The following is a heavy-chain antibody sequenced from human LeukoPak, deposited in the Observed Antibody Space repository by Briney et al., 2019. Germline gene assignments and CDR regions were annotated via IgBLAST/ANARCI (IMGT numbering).Heavy chain of an antibody. Sequence: SETLSLTCAVSGGSILTTNWWSWVRQPPGKGLEWIGNIYRGRTRLNPSLTSRVAISVDMSKSQVSLSLTSVTAADTAIYYCAGEGEYGDSYSWGQGALVIVSA. D-gene: IGHD2-21*01. CDR1: GGSILTTNW. J-gene: IGHJ5*02. CDR2: IYRGRT. CDR3: AGEGEYGDSYS. V-gene: IGHV4-4*02.